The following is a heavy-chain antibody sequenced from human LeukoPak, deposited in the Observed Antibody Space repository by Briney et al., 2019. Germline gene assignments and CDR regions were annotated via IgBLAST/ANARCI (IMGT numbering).Heavy chain of an antibody. Sequence: AGGSLRLSYAASGFTFSSYWMSWVRQAPGKGLEWVANIKQDGSEKYYVDSVRGRFTISRDNAKNSLYLQMNSLRAEDTAVYYCARSLGYCCGGSCYTFDYWGQGTLVTVSS. J-gene: IGHJ4*02. V-gene: IGHV3-7*01. CDR1: GFTFSSYW. CDR3: ARSLGYCCGGSCYTFDY. D-gene: IGHD2-15*01. CDR2: IKQDGSEK.